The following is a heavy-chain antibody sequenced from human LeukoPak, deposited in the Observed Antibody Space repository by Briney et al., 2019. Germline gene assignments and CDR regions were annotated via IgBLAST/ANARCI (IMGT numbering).Heavy chain of an antibody. J-gene: IGHJ6*03. V-gene: IGHV1-69*04. Sequence: ASVKVSCKASGGTFSSYAISWVRQAPGQGLEWMGRIIPILGIANYAQKFQGRVTITADKSTSTAYMELSSLRSEDTAVYYCARDPXRXYSXGYYYYYHMDVWGKGTTVTVSS. D-gene: IGHD5-18*01. CDR3: ARDPXRXYSXGYYYYYHMDV. CDR2: IIPILGIA. CDR1: GGTFSSYA.